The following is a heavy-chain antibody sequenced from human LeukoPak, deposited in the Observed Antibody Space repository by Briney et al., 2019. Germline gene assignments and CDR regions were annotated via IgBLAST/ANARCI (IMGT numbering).Heavy chain of an antibody. CDR3: ASFDYGSGIIPD. CDR1: GFSISSYY. Sequence: SETLSLTCTVSGFSISSYYWNWIRQPPGKGLEWIGYIYYSGSANYNPSLKSRVTISVDTSKNQFSLKLSSVTAADTAVYYCASFDYGSGIIPDWGQGTLVTVSS. J-gene: IGHJ4*02. D-gene: IGHD3-10*01. CDR2: IYYSGSA. V-gene: IGHV4-59*01.